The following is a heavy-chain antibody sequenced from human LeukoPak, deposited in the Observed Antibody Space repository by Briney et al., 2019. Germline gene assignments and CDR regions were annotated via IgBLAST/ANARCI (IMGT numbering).Heavy chain of an antibody. CDR1: GFTFSSYW. J-gene: IGHJ5*02. Sequence: SGGSLRLSCAASGFTFSSYWMNWARQAPGKGLEWVASINHNGNVNYYVDSVKGRFTISRDNAKNSLYLQMNSLRAEDTAVYYCARGHYQLSWGQGILVTVSS. CDR2: INHNGNVN. V-gene: IGHV3-7*01. D-gene: IGHD2-2*01. CDR3: ARGHYQLS.